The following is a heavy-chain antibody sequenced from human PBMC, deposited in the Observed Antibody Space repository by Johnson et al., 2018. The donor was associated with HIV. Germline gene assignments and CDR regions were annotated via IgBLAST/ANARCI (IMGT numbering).Heavy chain of an antibody. Sequence: VQLVESGGGLIQPGGSLRLSCAASGFTGSRNYMSWVRQAPGKGLEWVSTIYSGGNTYYADSVKGRFSISGDHAKNTLYLQMTSLRAEDTAVYYCARVRLDSSGSVVTGRDAFDIWGQGTMVTVSS. V-gene: IGHV3-53*01. D-gene: IGHD3-22*01. J-gene: IGHJ3*02. CDR1: GFTGSRNY. CDR3: ARVRLDSSGSVVTGRDAFDI. CDR2: IYSGGNT.